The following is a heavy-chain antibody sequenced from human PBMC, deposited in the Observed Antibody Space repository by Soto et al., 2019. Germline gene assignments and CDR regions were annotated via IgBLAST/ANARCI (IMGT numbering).Heavy chain of an antibody. Sequence: ASVKVSCKASGYSFTGYYMHWVRQAPGQGLEWMGWINPNSGGTNYTQKFQGRVTMTRDTSISTAYMELSRLTSDDTAVYCCARDPQWELLPTDYWGQGTQVTVSS. CDR1: GYSFTGYY. V-gene: IGHV1-2*02. CDR3: ARDPQWELLPTDY. D-gene: IGHD1-26*01. CDR2: INPNSGGT. J-gene: IGHJ4*02.